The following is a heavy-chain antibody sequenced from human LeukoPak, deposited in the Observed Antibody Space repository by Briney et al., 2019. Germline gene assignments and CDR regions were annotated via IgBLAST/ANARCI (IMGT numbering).Heavy chain of an antibody. V-gene: IGHV1-2*06. CDR1: GYTFTGYY. CDR3: ARGDAFDI. CDR2: INPNSGGT. J-gene: IGHJ3*02. Sequence: ASVKVSCKASGYTFTGYYMHWVRQAPGHVLELMGRINPNSGGTNYARKFQGRVTLTRNTSISTAYMELSRLRSDDTAVYYCARGDAFDIWGQGTMVTVSS.